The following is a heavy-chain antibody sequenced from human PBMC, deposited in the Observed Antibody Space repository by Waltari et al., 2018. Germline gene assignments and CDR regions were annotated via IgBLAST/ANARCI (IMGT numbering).Heavy chain of an antibody. V-gene: IGHV4-34*01. CDR2: INHRGSN. Sequence: QVQLQQWGAGLLKPSETLSLTCAVYGGSFSGYYWSWIRQPPGKGRGWIGEINHRGSNNYHPDHRSRGTIEVDTSKNRFSLKLSSVTAADTAEYYCAKKRGYSYGLLGLKPYYYGMDVWGQGTTVTVSS. J-gene: IGHJ6*02. D-gene: IGHD5-18*01. CDR1: GGSFSGYY. CDR3: AKKRGYSYGLLGLKPYYYGMDV.